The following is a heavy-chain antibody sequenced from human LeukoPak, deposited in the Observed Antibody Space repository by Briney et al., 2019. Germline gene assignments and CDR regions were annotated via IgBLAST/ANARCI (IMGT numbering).Heavy chain of an antibody. Sequence: GGSLRLSGAASGFTFNNAWMNWVRQVPGKGLEWVGRVKSKADGGTTDYAAPVEGRFTISRDDSENTLYLQMNSLKTEDTAVYYCTSDPRIGRYFDYWGQGTLVTVSS. V-gene: IGHV3-15*01. CDR2: VKSKADGGTT. CDR1: GFTFNNAW. J-gene: IGHJ4*02. CDR3: TSDPRIGRYFDY. D-gene: IGHD1-26*01.